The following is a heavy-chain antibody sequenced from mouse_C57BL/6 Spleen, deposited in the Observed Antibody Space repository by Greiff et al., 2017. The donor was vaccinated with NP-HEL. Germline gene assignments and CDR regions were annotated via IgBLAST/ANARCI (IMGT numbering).Heavy chain of an antibody. CDR2: INPSNGGT. CDR1: GYTFTSYW. CDR3: ARWGTTVVDYFDY. D-gene: IGHD1-1*01. V-gene: IGHV1-53*01. J-gene: IGHJ2*01. Sequence: VQLQQPGTELVKPGASVKLSCKASGYTFTSYWMHWVKQRPGQGLEWIGNINPSNGGTNYNEKFKSKATLTVDKSSSTAYMQLSSLTSEDSAVYYCARWGTTVVDYFDYWGQGTTLTVSS.